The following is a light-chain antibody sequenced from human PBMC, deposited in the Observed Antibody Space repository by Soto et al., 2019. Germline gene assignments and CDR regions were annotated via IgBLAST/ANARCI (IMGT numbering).Light chain of an antibody. CDR3: LLFYGDGVV. J-gene: IGLJ2*01. CDR2: STT. CDR1: TGAVTSGYY. Sequence: VVTQEPPLTVSPGGTVTLTCASSTGAVTSGYYPNWFQQKPGQPPRALIYSTTYKHSWTPARFSGSLLGGKAALTLSGVQPEDEADYYCLLFYGDGVVFGGGTKLTVL. V-gene: IGLV7-43*01.